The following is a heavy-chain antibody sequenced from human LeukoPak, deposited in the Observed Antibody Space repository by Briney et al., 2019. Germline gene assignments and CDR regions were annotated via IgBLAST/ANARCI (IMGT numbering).Heavy chain of an antibody. J-gene: IGHJ4*02. CDR1: GFTFETYW. Sequence: GRSLRLSCAASGFTFETYWMHWVRQAPGKGLEWVSCINGYGSITNYADSVKGRFTISRDNAKNTLYLQMNSLRVEDTAVYYCARDDPTVTTGPPVGSWGQGTLVTVSS. V-gene: IGHV3-74*01. CDR2: INGYGSIT. D-gene: IGHD4-17*01. CDR3: ARDDPTVTTGPPVGS.